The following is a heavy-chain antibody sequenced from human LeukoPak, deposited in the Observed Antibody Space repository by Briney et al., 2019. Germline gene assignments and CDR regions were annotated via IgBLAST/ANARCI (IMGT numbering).Heavy chain of an antibody. Sequence: GGSLRLSCAASGFTVSSNYMTWVRQAPGKGLEWVSVISIPGSITYADSVKGRFTPSRDNSKNTLYLQMNSLRGDDTAVYYCARDKGSSWSDAFDIWGQGTMVTVSS. V-gene: IGHV3-53*01. CDR3: ARDKGSSWSDAFDI. CDR1: GFTVSSNY. CDR2: ISIPGSI. J-gene: IGHJ3*02. D-gene: IGHD6-13*01.